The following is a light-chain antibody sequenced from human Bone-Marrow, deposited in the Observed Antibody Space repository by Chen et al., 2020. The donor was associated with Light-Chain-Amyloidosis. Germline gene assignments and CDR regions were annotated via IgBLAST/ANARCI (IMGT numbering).Light chain of an antibody. CDR1: SSDVGGDNH. CDR2: EVT. V-gene: IGLV2-14*01. CDR3: SSYTITNTLV. J-gene: IGLJ1*01. Sequence: QSALTQPASVSGSHGQSITISCTGTSSDVGGDNHVSWYQQHPDKAPKLMIYEVTNRPSWVPDRFSGSKSDNTASLTISGLQTEDEADYFCSSYTITNTLVFGSGTMVTVL.